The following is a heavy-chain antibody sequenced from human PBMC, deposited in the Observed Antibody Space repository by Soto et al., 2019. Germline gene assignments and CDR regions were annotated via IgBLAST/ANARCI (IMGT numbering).Heavy chain of an antibody. Sequence: EVQLLESGGGLVQPGGSLRLSCEAPGLTFSGYGMSWVRQAPGTGLEWVSAISGSGSTTYYADSVKGRFTISRDDSKNILFLQMNSLRAEDTAVYYCVTRSRGLQSSPPRLDSWGQGTLVTVSS. CDR3: VTRSRGLQSSPPRLDS. J-gene: IGHJ4*02. V-gene: IGHV3-23*01. CDR2: ISGSGSTT. CDR1: GLTFSGYG. D-gene: IGHD4-4*01.